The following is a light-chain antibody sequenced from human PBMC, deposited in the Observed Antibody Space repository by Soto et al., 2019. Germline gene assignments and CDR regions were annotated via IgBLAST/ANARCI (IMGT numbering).Light chain of an antibody. CDR3: QQYNKWPT. CDR1: QSVSSN. J-gene: IGKJ4*02. CDR2: GAS. Sequence: TQYPSTLSVSPWEIATLSCRASQSVSSNFAWYQQKPGQAPRLLIYGASTRATGIPARFSGSGSGTEFTLTISSLQSEDFAVYYCQQYNKWPTFGRGTKVEI. V-gene: IGKV3-15*01.